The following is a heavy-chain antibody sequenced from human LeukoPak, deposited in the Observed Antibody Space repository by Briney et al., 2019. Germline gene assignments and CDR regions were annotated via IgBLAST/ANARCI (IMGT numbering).Heavy chain of an antibody. CDR1: GGSMNSHY. V-gene: IGHV4-59*11. J-gene: IGHJ3*02. Sequence: SETLSLTCTVSGGSMNSHYWSWIRQPPGKGLEWIGYISYIGSTNYNPSLKSRVTMSVDTSKNQFSLKLSSVTAADAAVYFCARDPTTVTKGLDIWGQGTMVTVSS. CDR2: ISYIGST. CDR3: ARDPTTVTKGLDI. D-gene: IGHD4-17*01.